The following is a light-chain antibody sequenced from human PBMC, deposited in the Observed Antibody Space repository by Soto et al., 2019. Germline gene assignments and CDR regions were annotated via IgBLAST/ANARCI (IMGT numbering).Light chain of an antibody. V-gene: IGKV1-5*03. CDR2: KAS. CDR1: QTISSW. J-gene: IGKJ1*01. CDR3: QHYNSYSEA. Sequence: IQLTQPLSTLTASVGYTVTITCRASQTISSWLAWYQQKPRKAPKLLIYKASTLKSGVPSRFSGSGSGTEFTLTISSLQPDDFATYYCQHYNSYSEAFGQGTKVDIK.